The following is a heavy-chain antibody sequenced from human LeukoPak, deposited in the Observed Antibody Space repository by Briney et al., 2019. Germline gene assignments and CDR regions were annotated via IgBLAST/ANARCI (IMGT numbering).Heavy chain of an antibody. V-gene: IGHV3-66*02. J-gene: IGHJ3*02. D-gene: IGHD4-11*01. Sequence: PGGSLRLSCAASGFTVSSNYMSWVRQAPGKGLELVSVIYSGGSTYYADSVKGRFTISRDNSKTTLYLQMNSLRAEDTAVYYCARLQYPNTADRDAFDIWGQGTMVTVSS. CDR1: GFTVSSNY. CDR3: ARLQYPNTADRDAFDI. CDR2: IYSGGST.